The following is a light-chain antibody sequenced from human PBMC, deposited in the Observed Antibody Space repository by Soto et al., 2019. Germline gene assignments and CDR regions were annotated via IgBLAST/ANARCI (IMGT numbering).Light chain of an antibody. CDR2: LGS. J-gene: IGKJ5*01. V-gene: IGKV2-28*01. CDR3: MQALQTPIT. CDR1: YRLLHSNGYNY. Sequence: DNLMTQSPLSLPVTPGEPASISFRSIYRLLHSNGYNYLDWYLQKPGQSPQLLIYLGSNRASGVPDRFSGSGSGTDFTLKISRVEAEDVGVYYCMQALQTPITFGQGTRLEI.